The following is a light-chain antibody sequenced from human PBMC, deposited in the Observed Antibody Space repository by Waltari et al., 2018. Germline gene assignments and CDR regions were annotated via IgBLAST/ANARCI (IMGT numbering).Light chain of an antibody. J-gene: IGKJ5*01. Sequence: EIVLTQSPDFQSVTPKEKVTITCRASQSIGRSLHWYQRKPGQSPNLLIKYASHSISGVPSRFSGSGSGTDFTLTITSLEAEDAATYFCHQSSKLPITFGQGTRLEI. CDR3: HQSSKLPIT. V-gene: IGKV6-21*02. CDR2: YAS. CDR1: QSIGRS.